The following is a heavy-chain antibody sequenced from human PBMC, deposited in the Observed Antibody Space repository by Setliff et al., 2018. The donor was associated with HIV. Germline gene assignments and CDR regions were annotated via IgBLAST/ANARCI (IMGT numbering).Heavy chain of an antibody. CDR2: IRSRPFGGTT. V-gene: IGHV3-49*04. D-gene: IGHD2-15*01. CDR1: GFTVSSNY. CDR3: TRGMRPMVKRVPFDY. J-gene: IGHJ4*02. Sequence: LRLSCAVSGFTVSSNYMSWVRQAPGKGLEWVGFIRSRPFGGTTEYAASVKGRFTISRDDSKSIAYLQMNSLKSADAAVYYCTRGMRPMVKRVPFDYWGQGTLVTVSS.